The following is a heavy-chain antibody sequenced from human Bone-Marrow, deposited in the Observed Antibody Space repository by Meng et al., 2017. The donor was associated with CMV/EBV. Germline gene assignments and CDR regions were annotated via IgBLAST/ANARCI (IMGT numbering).Heavy chain of an antibody. CDR2: INSDGSST. V-gene: IGHV3-74*01. D-gene: IGHD1-1*01. J-gene: IGHJ4*02. CDR1: GFTFSSYW. CDR3: APLVQPPRPFDY. Sequence: GESLKISCAASGFTFSSYWMHWVRQAPGKGLVWVSRINSDGSSTSYADSVKGRFTISRDNSKNTLYLQMNSLRAEDTAVYYCAPLVQPPRPFDYWGQGTLVTVSS.